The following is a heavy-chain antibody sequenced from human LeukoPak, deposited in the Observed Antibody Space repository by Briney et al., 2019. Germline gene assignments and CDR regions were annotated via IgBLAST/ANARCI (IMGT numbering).Heavy chain of an antibody. D-gene: IGHD4-17*01. V-gene: IGHV3-23*01. Sequence: GGSLRLSCAASGFTFSSYNMNWVRQAPGKGLEWVSAISGSGGSTYYADSVKGRFTISRDNSKNTLYLQMNSLRAEDTAVYYCAKTHYGDPSQKYYFDYWGQGTLVTVSS. CDR1: GFTFSSYN. CDR3: AKTHYGDPSQKYYFDY. J-gene: IGHJ4*02. CDR2: ISGSGGST.